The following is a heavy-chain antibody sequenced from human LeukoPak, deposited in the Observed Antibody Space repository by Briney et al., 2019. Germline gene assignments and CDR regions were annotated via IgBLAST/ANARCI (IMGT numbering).Heavy chain of an antibody. V-gene: IGHV3-11*01. CDR2: ISSSGSTI. CDR1: GFTFSDYY. CDR3: ARESSTYYYDSNHMYGMDV. D-gene: IGHD3-22*01. J-gene: IGHJ6*02. Sequence: GVLRLSCAASGFTFSDYYMSWIRQAPGKGLEWVSYISSSGSTIYYADSVKGRFTISRDNAKNSLYLQMNSLRAEDTAVYYCARESSTYYYDSNHMYGMDVWGQGTTVTVSS.